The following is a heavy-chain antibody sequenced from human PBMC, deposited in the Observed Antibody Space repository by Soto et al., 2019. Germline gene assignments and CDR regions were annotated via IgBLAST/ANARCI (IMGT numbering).Heavy chain of an antibody. CDR2: IGSSGSNI. CDR3: AFLVNCSGGTRSFDF. V-gene: IGHV3-48*04. D-gene: IGHD2-15*01. J-gene: IGHJ4*02. CDR1: GGSIRSNN. Sequence: PSETLSLTCAVSGGSIRSNNWWSWVRQPPGKGLEWVSCIGSSGSNIYYADSVKGRFTISRDNAKNSLYLQMNSLRAEDTAVYYCAFLVNCSGGTRSFDFWGPGTLVTVSS.